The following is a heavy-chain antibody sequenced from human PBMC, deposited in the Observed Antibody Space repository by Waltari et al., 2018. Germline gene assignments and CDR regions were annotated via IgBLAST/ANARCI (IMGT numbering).Heavy chain of an antibody. Sequence: EVQLVESGGGLAKPGGSLSLSCAASGLCFSTSWRTWVRQASGKGPEWVANIKQDGSEKYYMDSVKGRFTISRDNAKNSLYLQMNNLRVEDTAVYYCTRGGRDSSWYWRDWGQGTLVTVSS. CDR1: GLCFSTSW. CDR3: TRGGRDSSWYWRD. V-gene: IGHV3-7*01. J-gene: IGHJ4*02. CDR2: IKQDGSEK. D-gene: IGHD6-13*01.